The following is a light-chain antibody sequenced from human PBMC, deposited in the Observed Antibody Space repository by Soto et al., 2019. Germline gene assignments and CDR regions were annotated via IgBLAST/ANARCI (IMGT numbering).Light chain of an antibody. CDR3: QQRNIWIT. J-gene: IGKJ5*01. CDR2: DAS. Sequence: IEVTQSPGTLSLSPGDRGTLSCRASQTVSSYLAWYQQKPGQAPRLLIYDASNRATGIPARFSGSGSGTDFTLTISSLEPEDFAVYYCQQRNIWITFGQGTRLEIK. V-gene: IGKV3-11*01. CDR1: QTVSSY.